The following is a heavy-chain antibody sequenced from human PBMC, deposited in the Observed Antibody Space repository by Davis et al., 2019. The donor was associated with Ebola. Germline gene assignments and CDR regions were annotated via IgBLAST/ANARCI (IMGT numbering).Heavy chain of an antibody. V-gene: IGHV3-23*01. Sequence: GSLRLSCAASGFTFSSYWMHWVRQAPGKGLEWVSAISGSGGSTYYADSVKGRFTISRDNSKNTLYLQMNSLRAEDTAVYYCTTAGDIVVVPAAADYWGQGTLVTVSS. CDR2: ISGSGGST. D-gene: IGHD2-2*01. CDR1: GFTFSSYW. J-gene: IGHJ4*02. CDR3: TTAGDIVVVPAAADY.